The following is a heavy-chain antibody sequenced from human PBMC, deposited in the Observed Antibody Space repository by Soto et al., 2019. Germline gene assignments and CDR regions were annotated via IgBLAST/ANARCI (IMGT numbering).Heavy chain of an antibody. D-gene: IGHD3-16*01. V-gene: IGHV3-33*01. J-gene: IGHJ3*02. CDR1: GFTFSSYG. Sequence: QVQLVESGGGVVQPGRSLRLSCAASGFTFSSYGMHWVRQAPGKGLEWVAVIWYDGSNKYYADSVKGRFTISRDNSKNKLYLQMNSLRAEDTAVYYCARGVNYDYVWGSYRDAFDIWGQGTMVTVSS. CDR3: ARGVNYDYVWGSYRDAFDI. CDR2: IWYDGSNK.